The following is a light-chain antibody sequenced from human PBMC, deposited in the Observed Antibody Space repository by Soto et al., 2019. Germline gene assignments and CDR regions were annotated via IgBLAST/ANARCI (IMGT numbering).Light chain of an antibody. Sequence: IVLTQSPGTLSLSPGNRATLSCRASQSVGYNLAWHQQKASPATSLLIYGASTRARGSSAMCSSSGSGKEFTLISSLLQYEVVAVYYCQQYNGWPFTFGQGTRVEIK. V-gene: IGKV3D-15*01. CDR1: QSVGYN. J-gene: IGKJ5*01. CDR3: QQYNGWPFT. CDR2: GAS.